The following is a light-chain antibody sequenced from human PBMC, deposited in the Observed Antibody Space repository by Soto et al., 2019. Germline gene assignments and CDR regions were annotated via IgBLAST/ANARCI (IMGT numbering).Light chain of an antibody. CDR1: SSDVGSYNR. CDR3: SLYTSSSTLWV. Sequence: QSALTQPPSVSGSPGQSVTISYTGTSSDVGSYNRVTWYQQPPGTAPKLMIYEVSNRPSGVPDRFSGSKSGNTASLTISGLQAEDEADYYCSLYTSSSTLWVFGGGTKLTVL. J-gene: IGLJ3*02. CDR2: EVS. V-gene: IGLV2-18*01.